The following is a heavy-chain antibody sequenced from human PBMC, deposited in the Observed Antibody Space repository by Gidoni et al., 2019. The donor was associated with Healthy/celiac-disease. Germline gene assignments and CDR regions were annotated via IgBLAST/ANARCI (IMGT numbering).Heavy chain of an antibody. Sequence: EVQLVESGGGLVQPGGSLRPSCSASGFTFSSYSMNWVRQAPGKGLEWVSYISSSSSTIYYADSVKGRFTISRDNAKNSLYLQMNSLRDEDTAVYYCARDSGYGDYVGAGGDYWGQGTLVTVSS. J-gene: IGHJ4*02. CDR1: GFTFSSYS. V-gene: IGHV3-48*02. D-gene: IGHD4-17*01. CDR2: ISSSSSTI. CDR3: ARDSGYGDYVGAGGDY.